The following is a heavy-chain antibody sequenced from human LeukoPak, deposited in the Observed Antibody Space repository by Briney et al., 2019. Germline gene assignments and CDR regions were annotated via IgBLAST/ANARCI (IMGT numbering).Heavy chain of an antibody. J-gene: IGHJ4*02. V-gene: IGHV1-46*01. CDR1: GYTFTSYD. CDR3: AKCRVSSSGSADY. CDR2: VNPSGGST. D-gene: IGHD6-19*01. Sequence: ASVKVSCKASGYTFTSYDINWVRQATGQGLEWMGKVNPSGGSTTYAQKFQGRVTMTRDTSTSTVYMELSSLRSEDTVVYYCAKCRVSSSGSADYWGQGTLVTVSS.